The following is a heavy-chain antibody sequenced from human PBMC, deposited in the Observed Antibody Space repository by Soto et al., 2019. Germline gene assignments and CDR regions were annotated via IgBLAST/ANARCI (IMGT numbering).Heavy chain of an antibody. D-gene: IGHD2-15*01. CDR3: ARGGRSGDY. CDR2: IKQDGSEK. Sequence: DVQLVESGGGLVQPGGSLRLSCAASGFTFSSYWMSWVRQAPGKGLEWVANIKQDGSEKYYVDSVKSRFTICRDNAKNSLYLQLNSLRAEDTAVYYCARGGRSGDYWGQGTLVTVSS. V-gene: IGHV3-7*01. CDR1: GFTFSSYW. J-gene: IGHJ4*02.